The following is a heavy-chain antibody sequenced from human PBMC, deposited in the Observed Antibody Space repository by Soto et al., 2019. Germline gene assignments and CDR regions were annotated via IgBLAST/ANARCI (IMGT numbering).Heavy chain of an antibody. CDR1: GFTFINYA. J-gene: IGHJ4*02. Sequence: PGGSLRLSCAASGFTFINYAMHWVRQAPGKGLEWVAVISYDGRNKYYADSVKGRFTISRDNSKNTLYLQVNSLRADDTAVYYCARNGSGNYYHFDYWGQGTLVTVSS. V-gene: IGHV3-30*04. D-gene: IGHD3-10*01. CDR2: ISYDGRNK. CDR3: ARNGSGNYYHFDY.